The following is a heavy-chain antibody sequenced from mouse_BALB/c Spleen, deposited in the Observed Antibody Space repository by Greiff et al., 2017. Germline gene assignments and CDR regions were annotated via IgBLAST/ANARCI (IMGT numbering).Heavy chain of an antibody. Sequence: VQLKQSGAELVRPGASVKLSCTASGFNFNDYYMHWVKQRPEQGLEWIGWIDPDNGDTEYDSKFQGKATMAADTSSNTVYLQLRRLTSEDTAVYYSTPNYYGNPWIAYWGQGTLVTVSA. J-gene: IGHJ3*01. V-gene: IGHV14-4*02. CDR1: GFNFNDYY. CDR3: TPNYYGNPWIAY. CDR2: IDPDNGDT. D-gene: IGHD2-1*01.